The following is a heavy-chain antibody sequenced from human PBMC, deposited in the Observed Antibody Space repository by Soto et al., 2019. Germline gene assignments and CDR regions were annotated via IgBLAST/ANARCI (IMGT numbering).Heavy chain of an antibody. D-gene: IGHD3-3*01. CDR3: AKTREGHDFWSGQITHGYFDY. CDR1: GFLFNSHA. J-gene: IGHJ4*02. CDR2: ISGRGSST. Sequence: GGSLRLSCAASGFLFNSHAMSWVRQAPGKGLEWVAAISGRGSSTYYLDSVKGRFIVSRDNSKNKLYLQMNGLRAEDTAVYYCAKTREGHDFWSGQITHGYFDYWGQGTLVTVSS. V-gene: IGHV3-23*01.